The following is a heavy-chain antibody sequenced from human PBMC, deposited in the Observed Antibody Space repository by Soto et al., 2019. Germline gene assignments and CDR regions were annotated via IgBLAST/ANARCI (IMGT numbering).Heavy chain of an antibody. CDR3: ARGVGLRTYFYYYGLDV. D-gene: IGHD2-15*01. Sequence: PSETLSLTCTVSGGSISTYYWSWIRQPPGKGLEWIGYIYYSGSTDYNPSLKSRVTMSVDTSKDYFSLKLRSVTAADTAVYFCARGVGLRTYFYYYGLDVWGQGTSVTVSS. V-gene: IGHV4-59*01. CDR1: GGSISTYY. CDR2: IYYSGST. J-gene: IGHJ6*02.